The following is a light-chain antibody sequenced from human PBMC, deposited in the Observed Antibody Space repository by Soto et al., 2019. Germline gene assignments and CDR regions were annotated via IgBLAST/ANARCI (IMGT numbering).Light chain of an antibody. J-gene: IGKJ1*01. CDR2: VAS. CDR3: QQSHSIPLT. V-gene: IGKV1-39*01. CDR1: RSVSNY. Sequence: EIQMTQSPSSLCEYLAAVVTIAXXASRSVSNYLNWYQQKPGKAPKLLIYVASSLHSGVPSRFSGSGSGTDFTLTIRSLQPEDFATYYCQQSHSIPLTFGQGTKV.